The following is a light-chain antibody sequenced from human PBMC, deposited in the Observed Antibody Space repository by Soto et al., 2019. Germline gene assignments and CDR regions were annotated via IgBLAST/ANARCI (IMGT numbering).Light chain of an antibody. CDR2: KAS. J-gene: IGKJ1*01. Sequence: DIQMTQSPSTLSASVGDRVTITCRTSQSVSGWMAWYQKKPGEAPNLLLYKASTLVRGVPSRFSGSRSGREFPLTISSLQPDDSANYYCQQYRDYWTFGQGTKVEV. CDR3: QQYRDYWT. CDR1: QSVSGW. V-gene: IGKV1-5*03.